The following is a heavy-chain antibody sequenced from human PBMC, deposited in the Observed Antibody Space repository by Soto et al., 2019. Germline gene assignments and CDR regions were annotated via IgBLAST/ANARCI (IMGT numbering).Heavy chain of an antibody. J-gene: IGHJ4*02. CDR2: IYHSGST. CDR1: GGSISSSNW. Sequence: SETLSLTCAVSGGSISSSNWWSWVRQPPGKGLEWIGEIYHSGSTNYNPSLKSRVTISVDKSKNQFSLKLSSVTAANTAVYYCARAKYGSGSYYDWGQGTLVTVSS. D-gene: IGHD3-10*01. CDR3: ARAKYGSGSYYD. V-gene: IGHV4-4*02.